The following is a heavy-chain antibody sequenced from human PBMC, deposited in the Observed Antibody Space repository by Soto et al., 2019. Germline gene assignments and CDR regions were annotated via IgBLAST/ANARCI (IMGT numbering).Heavy chain of an antibody. CDR2: IYYSGST. CDR1: GGSISSYY. CDR3: ARGRGDCSSTSCSYYYMDV. Sequence: SETLSLTCTVSGGSISSYYWSWIRQPPGKGLEWIGYIYYSGSTNYNPSLKSRVTISLDTSKNQFSLKLSSVTAADTAVYYCARGRGDCSSTSCSYYYMDVWGKGTTVTVSS. J-gene: IGHJ6*03. D-gene: IGHD2-2*01. V-gene: IGHV4-59*01.